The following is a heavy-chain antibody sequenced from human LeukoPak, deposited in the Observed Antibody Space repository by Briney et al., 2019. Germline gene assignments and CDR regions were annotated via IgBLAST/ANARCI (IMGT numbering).Heavy chain of an antibody. J-gene: IGHJ4*02. Sequence: ASVKVSCKASGYTFTSYYMHWVRQAPGQGLEWMGIINPSGGSTSYAQKFQGRVTMTRDMSTSTVYMELSSLRSDDTAVYYCARVIAPVFHSDYWGQGTLVTVSS. V-gene: IGHV1-46*01. CDR3: ARVIAPVFHSDY. D-gene: IGHD6-25*01. CDR1: GYTFTSYY. CDR2: INPSGGST.